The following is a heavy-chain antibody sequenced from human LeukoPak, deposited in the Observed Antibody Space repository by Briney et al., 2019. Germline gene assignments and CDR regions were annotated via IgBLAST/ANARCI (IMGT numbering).Heavy chain of an antibody. J-gene: IGHJ4*02. CDR1: GFTFSSYS. Sequence: PGGSLRLSCAASGFTFSSYSMNWVRQAPGKGLEWVSYISSSSSTIYYADSVKGRFTISRDNAKNSLYLQMNSLRAEDTAVYYCARETFSDSLDYWGQGTLVTVSS. CDR2: ISSSSSTI. CDR3: ARETFSDSLDY. D-gene: IGHD2-21*02. V-gene: IGHV3-48*01.